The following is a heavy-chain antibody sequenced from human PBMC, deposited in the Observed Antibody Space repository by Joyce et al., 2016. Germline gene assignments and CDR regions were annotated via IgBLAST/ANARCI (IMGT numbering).Heavy chain of an antibody. V-gene: IGHV1-2*02. D-gene: IGHD2-2*01. J-gene: IGHJ4*02. CDR2: NQIENVGT. CDR3: ASEGMPHRGFDS. CDR1: GYTFTGYY. Sequence: QVQLVQSGTEVKKPGASVKVSCKASGYTFTGYYMHWVRQARGEGLERMGWNQIENVGTRYTQNFQGRVSINRDTSIDAAYLEVPRLRADGTAFYYYASEGMPHRGFDSCGLGGLVRVST.